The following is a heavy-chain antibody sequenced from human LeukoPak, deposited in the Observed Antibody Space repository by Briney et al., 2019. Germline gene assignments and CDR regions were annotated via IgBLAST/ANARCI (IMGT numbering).Heavy chain of an antibody. Sequence: GGSLRLSCAPAGSTFISYWMGWVRQAPGRGREWAANIKQDGSEKYCVDSVKGRFTIARDNAKNSLYLQMNSLRPEDTAVYYCARNWNFDYWGQGTLVTVSS. J-gene: IGHJ4*02. D-gene: IGHD1-1*01. CDR2: IKQDGSEK. CDR1: GSTFISYW. CDR3: ARNWNFDY. V-gene: IGHV3-7*01.